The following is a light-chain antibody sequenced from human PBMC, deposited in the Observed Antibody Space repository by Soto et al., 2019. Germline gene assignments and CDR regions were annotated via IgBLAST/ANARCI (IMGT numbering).Light chain of an antibody. CDR1: QSISSR. CDR3: LQDYNHPRT. CDR2: DAS. Sequence: DIQMTQSPSTLSASVGDRVTITCRASQSISSRLAWYRQKPGKAPKLLIYDASTLESGVPSRFSGSGSGTDFTLTISSLQPEDFATYYCLQDYNHPRTFGQGTKVDIK. V-gene: IGKV1-5*01. J-gene: IGKJ1*01.